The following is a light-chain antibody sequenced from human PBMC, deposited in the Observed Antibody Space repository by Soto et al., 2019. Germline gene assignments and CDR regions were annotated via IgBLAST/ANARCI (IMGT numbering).Light chain of an antibody. CDR3: QQHNSSPLT. V-gene: IGKV3-20*01. Sequence: DIVLTQSPGILSSSPGERATLSCRASQSVSSSFVAWYQQKPDQAPRLLIYGASRTDTGIPDRFSGSGSGTDFTLTISRLEPEDVAVYYCQQHNSSPLTFGGGTKVEIK. CDR1: QSVSSSF. CDR2: GAS. J-gene: IGKJ4*01.